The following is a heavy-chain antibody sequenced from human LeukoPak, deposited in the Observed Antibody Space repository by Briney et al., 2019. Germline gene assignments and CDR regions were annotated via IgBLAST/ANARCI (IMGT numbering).Heavy chain of an antibody. D-gene: IGHD3-3*01. CDR1: GGPVSSGSYY. J-gene: IGHJ6*02. CDR3: ARAKGYDFWSGYPYYYYYGMDV. Sequence: SETLSLTCTVSGGPVSSGSYYWSWIRQPPGKGLEWIGYIYYSGSTNYNPSLKSRVTISVDTSKNQFSLKLSSVTAADAAVYYCARAKGYDFWSGYPYYYYYGMDVWGQGTTVTVSS. V-gene: IGHV4-61*01. CDR2: IYYSGST.